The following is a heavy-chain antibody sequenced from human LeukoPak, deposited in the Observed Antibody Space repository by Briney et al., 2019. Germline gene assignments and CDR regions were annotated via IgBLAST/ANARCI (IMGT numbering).Heavy chain of an antibody. CDR1: GGSISSYY. D-gene: IGHD1-7*01. J-gene: IGHJ4*02. V-gene: IGHV4-59*12. CDR2: IYYSGST. CDR3: ARDALELRAVSFDY. Sequence: SETLSLTCTVSGGSISSYYWSWIRQPPGKGLEWIGYIYYSGSTNYNPSLKSRVTISVDRSKNQFSLKLSSVTAADTAVYYCARDALELRAVSFDYWGQGTLVTVSS.